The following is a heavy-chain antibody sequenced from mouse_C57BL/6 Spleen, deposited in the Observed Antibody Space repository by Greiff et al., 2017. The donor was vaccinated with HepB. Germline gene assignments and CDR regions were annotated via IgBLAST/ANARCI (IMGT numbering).Heavy chain of an antibody. CDR3: ARSGSSSYWYFDV. CDR1: GYTFTSYW. V-gene: IGHV1-69*01. CDR2: IDPSDSYT. J-gene: IGHJ1*03. D-gene: IGHD1-1*01. Sequence: VQLQQPGAELVMPGASVKLSCKASGYTFTSYWMHWVKQRPGQGLEWIGEIDPSDSYTNYNQKFKGKSTLTVDKSSSTAYMQLSSLTSEDSAVYYCARSGSSSYWYFDVWGTGTTVTVSS.